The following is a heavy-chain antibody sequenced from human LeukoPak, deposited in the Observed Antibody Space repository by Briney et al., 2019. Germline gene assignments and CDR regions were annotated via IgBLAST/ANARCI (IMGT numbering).Heavy chain of an antibody. D-gene: IGHD6-13*01. J-gene: IGHJ5*02. CDR1: GGTFSSYA. Sequence: SVKVSCKASGGTFSSYAISWVRQAPGQGLEWMGGIIPIFGTANYAQKFQGRVTITADKSTSTAYMELSSLRSEDTAVYYCARDRLPAAGTLDWFDPWGQGTLVTVSS. CDR3: ARDRLPAAGTLDWFDP. V-gene: IGHV1-69*06. CDR2: IIPIFGTA.